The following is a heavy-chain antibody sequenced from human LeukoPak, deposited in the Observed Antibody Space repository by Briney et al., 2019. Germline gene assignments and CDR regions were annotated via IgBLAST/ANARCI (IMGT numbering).Heavy chain of an antibody. CDR1: GLIFSNYA. J-gene: IGHJ4*02. CDR2: ISYDGSKK. Sequence: GGSLRLSCEASGLIFSNYAMHWVRQAPGKGLEWVAVISYDGSKKDYADSVKGRFTISRDNAQKSVYLQMNSLRVEDTAVYYCARDPGTDGSSWYVLDNWGQGTLVTVSA. V-gene: IGHV3-30*04. CDR3: ARDPGTDGSSWYVLDN. D-gene: IGHD6-13*01.